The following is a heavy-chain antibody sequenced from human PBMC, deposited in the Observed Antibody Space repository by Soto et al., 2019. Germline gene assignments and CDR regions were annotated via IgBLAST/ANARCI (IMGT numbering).Heavy chain of an antibody. D-gene: IGHD1-1*01. J-gene: IGHJ5*01. CDR3: ARVSATGTRWFDS. V-gene: IGHV4-31*03. Sequence: SQTLSLTGSVSGACISSGAFCWSWIRQHPGKALEWIGYICYRGNTYYNPSLKSRVTISRDTSKSHFSLNVNSVPAADTALYYCARVSATGTRWFDSWGQGTLVTVSS. CDR2: ICYRGNT. CDR1: GACISSGAFC.